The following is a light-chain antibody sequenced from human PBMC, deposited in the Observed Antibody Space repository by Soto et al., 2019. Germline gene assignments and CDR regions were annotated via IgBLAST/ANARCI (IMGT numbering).Light chain of an antibody. CDR1: QSVRSN. Sequence: EVVMTQSPATLSVSPGERATLSCRASQSVRSNLAWYQQKPGQAPRLLIYGASTRATGIPARFSGSGSGTEFTLIISSLQSEDFAVYFCQQYHNWPPGFGQGTKLEIK. CDR2: GAS. V-gene: IGKV3-15*01. J-gene: IGKJ2*03. CDR3: QQYHNWPPG.